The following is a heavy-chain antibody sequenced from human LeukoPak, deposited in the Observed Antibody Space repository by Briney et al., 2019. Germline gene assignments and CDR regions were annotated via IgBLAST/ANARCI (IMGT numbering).Heavy chain of an antibody. D-gene: IGHD5-12*01. CDR3: AREGRGYDLGNNWFNP. J-gene: IGHJ5*02. CDR2: IYYSGST. V-gene: IGHV4-59*01. Sequence: SETLSLTCTVSGGSISSYYWSWIRQPPGKGLEWIGYIYYSGSTNYNPSLKSRVTISVDTSKNQFSLKLSSVTAADTAVYYCAREGRGYDLGNNWFNPGGGEPVVTFS. CDR1: GGSISSYY.